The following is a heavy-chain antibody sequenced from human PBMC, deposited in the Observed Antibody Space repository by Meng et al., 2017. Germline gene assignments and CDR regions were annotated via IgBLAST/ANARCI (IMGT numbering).Heavy chain of an antibody. CDR2: IYTSGST. V-gene: IGHV4-61*02. CDR3: ARDNGQWLVLDY. CDR1: GGSISSGSYY. J-gene: IGHJ4*02. D-gene: IGHD6-19*01. Sequence: SETLSLTCTVSGGSISSGSYYWSWIRQPAGKGLEWIGRIYTSGSTNYNPSLKSRVTISVGTSKNQFSLKLSSVTAADTAVYYCARDNGQWLVLDYWGQGTLVTVSS.